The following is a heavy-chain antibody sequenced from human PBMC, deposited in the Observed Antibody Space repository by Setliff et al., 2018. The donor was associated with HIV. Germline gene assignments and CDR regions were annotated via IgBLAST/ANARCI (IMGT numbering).Heavy chain of an antibody. CDR3: ATIRAYYYDSSGQEYFQY. CDR1: GYSLTDLS. CDR2: FDPEDGET. V-gene: IGHV1-24*01. Sequence: ASVKVSCKVSGYSLTDLSIHWVRQAPGKGLEWMGGFDPEDGETVYAQKLQGRVTMTEDTSTDTAYMELSSLRSEYTAMYYCATIRAYYYDSSGQEYFQYWGHGTLGGHRLL. D-gene: IGHD3-22*01. J-gene: IGHJ1*01.